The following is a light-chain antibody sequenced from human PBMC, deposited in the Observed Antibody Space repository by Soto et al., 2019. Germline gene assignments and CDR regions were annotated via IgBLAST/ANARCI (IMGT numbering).Light chain of an antibody. J-gene: IGKJ1*01. V-gene: IGKV3-11*01. CDR3: QQRANWPLPWT. CDR1: QTVGNY. Sequence: EIVLTQSPATLSLSPGERATLSCRASQTVGNYLAWYQQKPGQVPRLLIYNASNRATGVPVRFSGSGSGTEFTLTISSLAPEDFAVYYCQQRANWPLPWTFGQGAKVEI. CDR2: NAS.